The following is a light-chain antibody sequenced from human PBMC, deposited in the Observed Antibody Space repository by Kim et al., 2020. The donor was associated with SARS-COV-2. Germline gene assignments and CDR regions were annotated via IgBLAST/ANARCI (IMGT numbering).Light chain of an antibody. CDR1: QTVSSNF. CDR2: ATS. J-gene: IGKJ2*01. Sequence: EIVWTQSPGTLSLSPGEGDTVSCRASQTVSSNFLAWYQQKPGQAPRLLIYATSRRATGIPDRFSASGSGTEFTLTINRLEPEDLAIYFCQQYGTSPPTFGQGTKLEI. CDR3: QQYGTSPPT. V-gene: IGKV3-20*01.